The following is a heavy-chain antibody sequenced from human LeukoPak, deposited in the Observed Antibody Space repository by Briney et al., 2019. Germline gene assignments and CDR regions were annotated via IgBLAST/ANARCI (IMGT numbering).Heavy chain of an antibody. CDR2: ISSNGGST. CDR3: ARDCGGDCYWSPTNYYYYYMDV. CDR1: GFTFSSYA. Sequence: GGSLRLSCAASGFTFSSYAMHWVRQAPGKGLEYVSAISSNGGSTYYANSVKGRFTISRDNSKNTLYLQMGSLRAEDMAVYYCARDCGGDCYWSPTNYYYYYMDVWGKGTTVTISS. D-gene: IGHD2-21*02. J-gene: IGHJ6*03. V-gene: IGHV3-64*01.